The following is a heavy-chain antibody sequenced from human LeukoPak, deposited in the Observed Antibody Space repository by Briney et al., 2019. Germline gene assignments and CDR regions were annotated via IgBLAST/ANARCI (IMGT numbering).Heavy chain of an antibody. CDR1: EFDFSSHA. J-gene: IGHJ4*02. D-gene: IGHD2-2*01. CDR3: VLGYCSSTSCSSTPIDY. Sequence: PGGSLRLSCAASEFDFSSHAMTWVRQAPGKGLEWVAVISYDGSNKYYADSVKGRFTISRDNSKNTLYLQMNSLRAEDTAVYYGVLGYCSSTSCSSTPIDYWGQGTLVTVSS. V-gene: IGHV3-30-3*01. CDR2: ISYDGSNK.